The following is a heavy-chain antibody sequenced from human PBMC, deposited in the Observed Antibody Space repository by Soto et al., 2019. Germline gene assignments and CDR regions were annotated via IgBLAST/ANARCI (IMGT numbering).Heavy chain of an antibody. CDR3: ARDMSDFWSGNDAFDI. V-gene: IGHV3-33*01. CDR2: IWYDGSNK. D-gene: IGHD3-3*01. CDR1: GFTFSSYG. Sequence: QVQLVESGGGVVQPGRSLRLSCAASGFTFSSYGMHWVRQAPGKGLEWVAVIWYDGSNKYYADSVKGRFTTSRDNSKNTLYLQMNSLRAEDTAVYYCARDMSDFWSGNDAFDIWGQGTMVTVSS. J-gene: IGHJ3*02.